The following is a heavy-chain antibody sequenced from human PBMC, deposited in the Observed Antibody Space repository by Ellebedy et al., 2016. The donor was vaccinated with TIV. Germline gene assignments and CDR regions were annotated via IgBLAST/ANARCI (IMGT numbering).Heavy chain of an antibody. CDR1: GFTFSGYW. D-gene: IGHD4/OR15-4a*01. CDR3: TRFNRDYPLDY. Sequence: GGSLRLSXAASGFTFSGYWMSWARQAPGKGLEWVANIKEDGSEKHYVGSVRGRFTISRENANNTLYLQMHSLRAEDTAVYYCTRFNRDYPLDYWGRGTLVTVSS. J-gene: IGHJ4*02. CDR2: IKEDGSEK. V-gene: IGHV3-7*01.